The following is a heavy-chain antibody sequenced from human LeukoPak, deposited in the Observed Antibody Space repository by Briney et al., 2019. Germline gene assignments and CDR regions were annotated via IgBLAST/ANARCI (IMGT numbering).Heavy chain of an antibody. D-gene: IGHD3-22*01. CDR2: ISSSGSTI. CDR3: ARAESDSPAFDY. CDR1: GFTFSSYE. J-gene: IGHJ4*02. Sequence: PGGSLRLSCAASGFTFSSYEMNWVRQAPGKGLEWVSYISSSGSTIYYADSVKGRFTISRDNAKNSLYLQMNSLRAEDTAVYYCARAESDSPAFDYWGQGTLVTVSS. V-gene: IGHV3-48*03.